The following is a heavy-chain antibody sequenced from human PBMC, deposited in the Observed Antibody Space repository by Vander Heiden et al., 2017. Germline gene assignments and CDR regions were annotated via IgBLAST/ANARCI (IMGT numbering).Heavy chain of an antibody. V-gene: IGHV4-34*01. Sequence: QVQLQQWGAGLLKPSETLCLTCAVYGGSFSGYYWSWIRQPPGKVLEWIGEIDHSGSTNYNPSLKSRVTISVDTSKNQFSLKLSSVTAADTAVYYCARGRYYYGSGSYLYYFDYWGQGTLVTLSS. CDR1: GGSFSGYY. D-gene: IGHD3-10*01. CDR2: IDHSGST. CDR3: ARGRYYYGSGSYLYYFDY. J-gene: IGHJ4*02.